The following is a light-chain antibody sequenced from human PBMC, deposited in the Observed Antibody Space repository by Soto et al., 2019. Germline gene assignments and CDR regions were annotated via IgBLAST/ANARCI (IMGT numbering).Light chain of an antibody. V-gene: IGKV1-9*01. Sequence: IQLTQSPSFLSASVEDRLTITCRASQDIRSSLAWYQQKPGKAPNLLIYTVSTLQSGVPSRFSGSRSGTEFILTISSLQPEDFATYYCQHFNSSPFTFGGGTKVEI. CDR3: QHFNSSPFT. CDR2: TVS. CDR1: QDIRSS. J-gene: IGKJ4*01.